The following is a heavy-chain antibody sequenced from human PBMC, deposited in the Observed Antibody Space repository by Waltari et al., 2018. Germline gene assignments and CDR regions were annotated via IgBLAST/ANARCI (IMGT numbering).Heavy chain of an antibody. D-gene: IGHD6-13*01. Sequence: EVQLLESGGGLVQPGGSLGLSCAASGFTFRSYAMSWVRQAPGKGLEWVSALSGSGGSTYYADSVKGRFTISRDNSKNTLYLQMNSRRAEDTAVYYCAKGSIIAAAQWGQGTLVTVSS. J-gene: IGHJ4*02. CDR3: AKGSIIAAAQ. V-gene: IGHV3-23*01. CDR2: LSGSGGST. CDR1: GFTFRSYA.